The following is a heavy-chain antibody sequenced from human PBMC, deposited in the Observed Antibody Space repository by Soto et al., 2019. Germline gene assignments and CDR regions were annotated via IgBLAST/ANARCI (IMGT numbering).Heavy chain of an antibody. J-gene: IGHJ4*02. D-gene: IGHD3-10*01. Sequence: GASVKVSCKASGYIFTSFYIHWVRQAPGQGLEWMGWINPFDGSRMFAQSFQGRVTMTRDTSTSTVYMEVSSLRSEDTAVYYCSRVDPGETSPFDHWGQGTLVTVSS. CDR3: SRVDPGETSPFDH. V-gene: IGHV1-46*03. CDR2: INPFDGSR. CDR1: GYIFTSFY.